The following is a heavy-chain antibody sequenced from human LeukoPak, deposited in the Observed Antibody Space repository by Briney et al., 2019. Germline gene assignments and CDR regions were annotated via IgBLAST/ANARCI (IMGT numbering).Heavy chain of an antibody. CDR3: ARRSRSGSLGDCFDP. CDR1: GYTFTGYY. J-gene: IGHJ5*02. V-gene: IGHV1-2*02. CDR2: INPDPGDT. Sequence: GASVKVSCKASGYTFTGYYIHWVRQAPGQGLEWMGWINPDPGDTYYAQKFQGRVTMTRDTSITTAYMELSRLRFDDTAIYYCARRSRSGSLGDCFDPWGQGTLVTVSS. D-gene: IGHD6-25*01.